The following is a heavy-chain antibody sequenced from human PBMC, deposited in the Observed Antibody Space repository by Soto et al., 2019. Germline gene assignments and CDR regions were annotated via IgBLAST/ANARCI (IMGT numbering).Heavy chain of an antibody. D-gene: IGHD6-13*01. V-gene: IGHV4-34*01. J-gene: IGHJ5*02. CDR2: INHSGST. Sequence: SEILSLTCAVYGGSFSGYYWSWIRQPPGKGLEWIGEINHSGSTNYNPSLKSRVTISVDTSKNQFSLKLSSVTAADTAVYYCARGKIAAAGTAWFDPWGQGTLVTVSS. CDR3: ARGKIAAAGTAWFDP. CDR1: GGSFSGYY.